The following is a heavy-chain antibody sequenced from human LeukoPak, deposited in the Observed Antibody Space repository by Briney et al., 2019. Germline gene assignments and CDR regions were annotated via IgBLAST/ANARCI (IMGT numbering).Heavy chain of an antibody. CDR2: INHSGST. CDR3: ARGRPFGYCSGGSCYPIADNWFDP. J-gene: IGHJ5*02. D-gene: IGHD2-15*01. Sequence: SETLSLTCAVYGGSFSGYYWSWIRQPPGKGLEWIGEINHSGSTNYNPSLKSRVTISVDTSKNQFSLKLSSVTAADTAVYYCARGRPFGYCSGGSCYPIADNWFDPWGQGTLVTVSS. V-gene: IGHV4-34*01. CDR1: GGSFSGYY.